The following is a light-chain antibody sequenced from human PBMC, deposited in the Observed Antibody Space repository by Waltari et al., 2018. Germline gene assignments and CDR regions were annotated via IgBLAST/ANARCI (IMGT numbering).Light chain of an antibody. CDR2: GAS. CDR1: QSVSSS. J-gene: IGKJ1*01. Sequence: EIVLTQSPATLSLSPGERATLSCRASQSVSSSLAWYQQKPGQAPRLLIYGASNRAAGIPDRFSGSGSGTDFSLTISRLEPEDVAVYYCQHYVRLPATFGQGTKVEIK. CDR3: QHYVRLPAT. V-gene: IGKV3-20*01.